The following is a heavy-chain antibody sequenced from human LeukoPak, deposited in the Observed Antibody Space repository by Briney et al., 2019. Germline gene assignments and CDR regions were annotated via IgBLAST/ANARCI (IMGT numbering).Heavy chain of an antibody. J-gene: IGHJ4*02. CDR3: ASIDRAVAGTIDY. V-gene: IGHV4-61*08. Sequence: PSETLSLTCTVSGGSISSGGHYWTWIRQPPGKGLEWIGYIYYSGSTNYNPSLKSRVTMSVDTSKNQFSLKLSSVTAADTAVYYCASIDRAVAGTIDYWGQGTLVTVSS. CDR1: GGSISSGGHY. CDR2: IYYSGST. D-gene: IGHD6-19*01.